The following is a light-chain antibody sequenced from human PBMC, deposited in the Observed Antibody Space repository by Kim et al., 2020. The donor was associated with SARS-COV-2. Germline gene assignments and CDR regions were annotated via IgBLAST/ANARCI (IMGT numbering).Light chain of an antibody. V-gene: IGLV3-19*01. Sequence: SSELTQDPAVSVALGQTVRITCQGDSLRSYYASWYQQKPGQAPVLVIYGKNNRPSGIPDRFSGSSSGNTASLIITGAQAEDEADYYCNSRDSSGNHRGVFGGGTQLTVL. CDR1: SLRSYY. CDR3: NSRDSSGNHRGV. CDR2: GKN. J-gene: IGLJ3*02.